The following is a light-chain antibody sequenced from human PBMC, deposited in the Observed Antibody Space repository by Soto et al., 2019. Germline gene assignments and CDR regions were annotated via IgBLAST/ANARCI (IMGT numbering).Light chain of an antibody. CDR1: SSNIGAGYD. CDR3: QSYDSSLRGSV. CDR2: GNS. Sequence: QSVLTQPPSVSGAPGQRVTISCTGSSSNIGAGYDVHWYQQLPGTAPKLLIYGNSNRPSGVRDRFSGSKSGTSASLAITGLQAEYEADYYCQSYDSSLRGSVFGGGTKLTVL. J-gene: IGLJ2*01. V-gene: IGLV1-40*01.